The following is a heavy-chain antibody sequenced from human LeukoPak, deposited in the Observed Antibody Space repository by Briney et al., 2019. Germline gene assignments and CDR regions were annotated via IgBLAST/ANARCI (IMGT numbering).Heavy chain of an antibody. V-gene: IGHV3-30*03. D-gene: IGHD7-27*01. J-gene: IGHJ4*02. CDR2: ISYDGSSK. Sequence: PGGSLRLPCAASGXTFSSYGMHWVRQAPGKGLEWVAVISYDGSSKYYADSVKGRFTISRDNSKNTLYLQMNSLRAEDTAVYYCAGRAGDWFHFDYWGQGTLVTVSS. CDR3: AGRAGDWFHFDY. CDR1: GXTFSSYG.